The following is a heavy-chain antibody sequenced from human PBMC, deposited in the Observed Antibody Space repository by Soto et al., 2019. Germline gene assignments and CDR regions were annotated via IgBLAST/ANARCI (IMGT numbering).Heavy chain of an antibody. Sequence: GESLKISCKGSGYSFTNYWIGWVRQMPGKGLEWMGIIYPGDSDTRYSPSFQGQVTISVDKSISTAYLQWSSLKASDTAMYYCARPYGIQPYGDYGWFDPWGQGTLVTVSS. D-gene: IGHD4-17*01. CDR3: ARPYGIQPYGDYGWFDP. CDR2: IYPGDSDT. CDR1: GYSFTNYW. V-gene: IGHV5-51*01. J-gene: IGHJ5*02.